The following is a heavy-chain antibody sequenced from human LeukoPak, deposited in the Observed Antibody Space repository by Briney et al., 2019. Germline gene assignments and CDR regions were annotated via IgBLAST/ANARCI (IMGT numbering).Heavy chain of an antibody. J-gene: IGHJ4*02. D-gene: IGHD3-10*01. CDR3: ARQRTHYYGSGSYYWYFDY. CDR2: IYYSGST. Sequence: SETLSLTCSVSGGSISSSGYYWGWIRQSPGEGLEWIGNIYYSGSTNYNPSLKSRVTISVDTSKNQFSLKLSSVTAADTAVYYCARQRTHYYGSGSYYWYFDYWGQGTLVTVSS. V-gene: IGHV4-39*07. CDR1: GGSISSSGYY.